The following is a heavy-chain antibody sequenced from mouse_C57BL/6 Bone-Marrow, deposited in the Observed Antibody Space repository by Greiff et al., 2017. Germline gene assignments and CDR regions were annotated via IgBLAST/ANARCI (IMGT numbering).Heavy chain of an antibody. Sequence: QFQLQQSGAELARPGASVKLSCKASGYTFTSYGISWVKQRTGQGLECIGDIYPRSGNTYYNEKFKGKATLTADKSSSTAYRELRSLTSEDSAVYICARPRFAYWGQGTRVTVSA. V-gene: IGHV1-81*01. CDR1: GYTFTSYG. J-gene: IGHJ3*01. CDR3: ARPRFAY. CDR2: IYPRSGNT.